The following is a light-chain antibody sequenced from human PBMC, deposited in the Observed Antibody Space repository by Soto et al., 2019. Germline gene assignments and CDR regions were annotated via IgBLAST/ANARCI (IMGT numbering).Light chain of an antibody. CDR2: AAS. CDR1: QGISSY. CDR3: QQYYSYPIT. V-gene: IGKV1-8*01. J-gene: IGKJ5*01. Sequence: AIRITRSPSSFSASTGDRVTTTCRASQGISSYLAWYQQKKGKAPKLLIYAASTLQSGVPSRFSGSGSGTDFNLTISCLQSEDFATYYCQQYYSYPITFGQGTRLEIK.